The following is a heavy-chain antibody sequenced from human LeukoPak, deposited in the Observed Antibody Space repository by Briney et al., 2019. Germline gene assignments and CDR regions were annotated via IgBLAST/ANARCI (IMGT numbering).Heavy chain of an antibody. Sequence: PSETLSLTCTVSGGSISSYYWSWIRQPPGKGLEWIGYIYYSGSTNYNPSLKSRVTISVDTSKNQFSLKLSSVTAADTAVYYCARDIGSSGLGNWFDPWGQGTLVTVSS. J-gene: IGHJ5*02. CDR1: GGSISSYY. D-gene: IGHD3-22*01. CDR2: IYYSGST. CDR3: ARDIGSSGLGNWFDP. V-gene: IGHV4-59*01.